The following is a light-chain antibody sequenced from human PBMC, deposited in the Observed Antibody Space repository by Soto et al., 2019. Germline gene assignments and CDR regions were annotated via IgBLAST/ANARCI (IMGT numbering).Light chain of an antibody. CDR3: QHYGNSPIT. V-gene: IGKV3-20*01. J-gene: IGKJ5*01. CDR2: GAT. CDR1: QSVSSY. Sequence: DTVLTQSPDTLSLSPGESATLSCKASQSVSSYLGWYQQKPGQAPRLVIYGATSRATGIPDRFSGSGSGTDFTLTISGLEPEDFAVYYCQHYGNSPITFGQGTRLEIK.